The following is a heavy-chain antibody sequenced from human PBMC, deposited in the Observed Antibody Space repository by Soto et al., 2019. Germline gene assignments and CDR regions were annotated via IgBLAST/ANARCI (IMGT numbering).Heavy chain of an antibody. D-gene: IGHD1-26*01. V-gene: IGHV1-2*04. Sequence: QVQLVQSGAEVKKPGASVKLSCKASGYTFTGYYMHWVRQAPGQGLEWMGWINPNSGGTNYAQKFQNLVTVTRDPSLSTAYMDLSRLRSDDTAVYYCARGTGSYFDYWGQGTLVTVSS. J-gene: IGHJ4*02. CDR2: INPNSGGT. CDR1: GYTFTGYY. CDR3: ARGTGSYFDY.